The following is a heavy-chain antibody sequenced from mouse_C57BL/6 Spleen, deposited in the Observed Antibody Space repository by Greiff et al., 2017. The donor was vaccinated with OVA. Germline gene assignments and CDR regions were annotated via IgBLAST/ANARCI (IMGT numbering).Heavy chain of an antibody. CDR1: GYTFTSSW. V-gene: IGHV1-69*01. Sequence: QVQLQQPGAELVMPGASVKLSCKASGYTFTSSWMHWVKQRPGQGLEWIGEIDPSDSYTNYNQKFKGKSTLTVDKSSSTAYMQLSSLTSEDSAVYYCARRRRGTFGYFDVWGTGTTVTVSS. CDR2: IDPSDSYT. CDR3: ARRRRGTFGYFDV. J-gene: IGHJ1*03. D-gene: IGHD3-3*01.